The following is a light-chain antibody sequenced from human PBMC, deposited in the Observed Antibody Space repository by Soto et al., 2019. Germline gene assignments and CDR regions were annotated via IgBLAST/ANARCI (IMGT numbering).Light chain of an antibody. CDR2: EVS. CDR1: SSDVGSYNL. Sequence: QSVLTQPASVCGSPGQAITISCTGTSSDVGSYNLVSWHQQHPGKAPKLMIYEVSKRPSGVSNRFSGSKSGNTASLTISGLQAEDEADYYCCSYAGSSTYVFGTGTKVTVL. V-gene: IGLV2-23*02. J-gene: IGLJ1*01. CDR3: CSYAGSSTYV.